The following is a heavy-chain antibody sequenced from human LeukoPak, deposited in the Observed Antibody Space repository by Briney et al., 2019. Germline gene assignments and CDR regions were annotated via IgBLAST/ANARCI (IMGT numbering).Heavy chain of an antibody. Sequence: GGSLRLSCAASGFTFSSYAMHWVRQAPGKGLDWVAHIKEDGTRKYYMDSVRGRFTISRDNAKNSLFLQMNSLRVGDTAVFYCVAWGSLVVWGQGTLVTVSS. D-gene: IGHD3-16*01. CDR1: GFTFSSYA. CDR3: VAWGSLVV. J-gene: IGHJ4*02. V-gene: IGHV3-7*01. CDR2: IKEDGTRK.